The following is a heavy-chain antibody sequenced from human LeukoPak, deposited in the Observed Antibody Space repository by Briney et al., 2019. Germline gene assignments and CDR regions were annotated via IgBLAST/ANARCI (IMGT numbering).Heavy chain of an antibody. D-gene: IGHD6-13*01. J-gene: IGHJ4*02. CDR1: GFTFSTYA. V-gene: IGHV3-23*01. Sequence: GGSLRLSCAASGFTFSTYAMSWVRQAPGKGLEWVSTLSSNGGTSYYADSVKGRFTISRDNSKNTLYLQMNSLRAEDTAVYYCARASSIGAAGLFDYWGQGTLVSVSS. CDR2: LSSNGGTS. CDR3: ARASSIGAAGLFDY.